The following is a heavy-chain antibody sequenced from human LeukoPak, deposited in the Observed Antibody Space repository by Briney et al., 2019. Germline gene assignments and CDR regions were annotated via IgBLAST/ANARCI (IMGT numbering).Heavy chain of an antibody. CDR3: ARVRSEVGTEPY. Sequence: TETLSLTCTVSGYSISSGYYWGWIRQPPGKGLEWIGSIYHSGSTYYNPSLKSRVTISVDTSKNQFSLKLSSVTAADTAVYYCARVRSEVGTEPYWGQGTLVTVSS. D-gene: IGHD1-7*01. CDR2: IYHSGST. J-gene: IGHJ4*02. V-gene: IGHV4-38-2*02. CDR1: GYSISSGYY.